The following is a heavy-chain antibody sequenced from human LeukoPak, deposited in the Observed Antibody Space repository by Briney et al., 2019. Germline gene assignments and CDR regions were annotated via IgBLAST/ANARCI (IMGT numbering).Heavy chain of an antibody. CDR3: ARAHCSGGSCYPMNLDY. Sequence: SETLSLTCTVSGGSISNYYWGWIRQPPGKGLEWIGSIYYSGSTYYNPSLKSRVTISVDTSKNQFSLKLSSVTAADTAVYYCARAHCSGGSCYPMNLDYWGQGTLVTVSS. D-gene: IGHD2-15*01. J-gene: IGHJ4*02. CDR2: IYYSGST. CDR1: GGSISNYY. V-gene: IGHV4-39*07.